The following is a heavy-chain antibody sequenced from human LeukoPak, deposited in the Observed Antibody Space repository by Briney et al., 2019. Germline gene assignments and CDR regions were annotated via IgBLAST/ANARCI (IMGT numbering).Heavy chain of an antibody. CDR1: RGTFSSYA. Sequence: SEKVSCKASRGTFSSYAISWVRQAPGQGLEWMGRIIPIFGTANYAQKFQGRVTITADESTSTAYMELSSLRPEDTAVYYCAREEGELPRELDYWGQGTLVTVSS. V-gene: IGHV1-69*15. J-gene: IGHJ4*02. CDR2: IIPIFGTA. CDR3: AREEGELPRELDY. D-gene: IGHD1-26*01.